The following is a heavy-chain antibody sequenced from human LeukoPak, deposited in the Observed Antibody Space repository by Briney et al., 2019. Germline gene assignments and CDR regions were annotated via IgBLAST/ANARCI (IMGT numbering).Heavy chain of an antibody. D-gene: IGHD6-19*01. Sequence: SETLSLTCTVSGGSISSYYWSWIRQPAGKGLEWIGRIYTSGSTNYNPPLKSRVTMSVDTSKNQFSLKLSSVTAADTAVYYCAREGIAVAGIVPEYYYGMDVWGQGTTVTVSS. CDR1: GGSISSYY. CDR3: AREGIAVAGIVPEYYYGMDV. CDR2: IYTSGST. J-gene: IGHJ6*02. V-gene: IGHV4-4*07.